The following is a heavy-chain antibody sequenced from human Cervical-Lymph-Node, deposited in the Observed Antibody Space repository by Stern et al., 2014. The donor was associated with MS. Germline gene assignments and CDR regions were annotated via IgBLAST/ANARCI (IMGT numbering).Heavy chain of an antibody. V-gene: IGHV7-4-1*02. Sequence: VQLVQSGSELKKPGASVKVSCKASGYTFISYAMNWVRQAPGQGLEWMGWIDTNTGDSTYAQGCTGRFVFSLDTSDSTAYLQISSLKAEDTAVYYCARIGTQPARYIDYWGQGTLVTVSS. CDR2: IDTNTGDS. J-gene: IGHJ4*02. CDR3: ARIGTQPARYIDY. CDR1: GYTFISYA. D-gene: IGHD1/OR15-1a*01.